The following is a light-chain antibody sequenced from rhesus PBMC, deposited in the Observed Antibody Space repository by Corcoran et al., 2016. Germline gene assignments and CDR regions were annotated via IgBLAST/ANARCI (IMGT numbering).Light chain of an antibody. CDR1: SSDIGGYNR. V-gene: IGLV2-13*03. CDR3: SSYASSSTYV. CDR2: EVN. Sequence: QAVPTQSPSVSGSPGQPVTLSCTGTSSDIGGYNRVSWYQQHPGKAPKLMFYEVNKRPSGVSDRFSGSKSGNTASLTISGLQGEDEADYQFSSYASSSTYVFGRGPKLTVL. J-gene: IGLJ6*01.